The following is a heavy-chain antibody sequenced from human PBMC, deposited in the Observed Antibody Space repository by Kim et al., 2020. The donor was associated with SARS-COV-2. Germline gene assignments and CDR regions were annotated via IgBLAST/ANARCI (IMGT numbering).Heavy chain of an antibody. D-gene: IGHD6-6*01. J-gene: IGHJ1*01. CDR1: GGSISSSSYY. CDR3: ASGKYSSSLEGSEYFQH. CDR2: IYYSGST. V-gene: IGHV4-39*01. Sequence: SETLSLTCTVSGGSISSSSYYWGWIRQPPGKGLEWIGRIYYSGSTYYNPSLKSRVTISVDTSKNQFSLKLSSVTAADTAVYYCASGKYSSSLEGSEYFQHWGQGTLVTVSS.